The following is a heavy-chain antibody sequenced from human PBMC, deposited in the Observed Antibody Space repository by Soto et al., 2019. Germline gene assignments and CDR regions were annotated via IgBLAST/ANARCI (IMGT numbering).Heavy chain of an antibody. CDR3: ARGLAFCSGYYIARPTNWFDP. D-gene: IGHD3-3*01. V-gene: IGHV4-34*01. J-gene: IGHJ5*02. CDR2: INHSGST. CDR1: GGSFSGYY. Sequence: QVQLQQWGAGLLKPSETLSLTCAVYGGSFSGYYWSWIRQPPGKGLEWIGEINHSGSTNYNPSLKRRVTISVDTSNNQFSMKLSSVTAADTAVYYCARGLAFCSGYYIARPTNWFDPWGQGTLVTVSS.